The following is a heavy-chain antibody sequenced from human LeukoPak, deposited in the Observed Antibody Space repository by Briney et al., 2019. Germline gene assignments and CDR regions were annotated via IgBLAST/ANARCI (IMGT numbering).Heavy chain of an antibody. CDR3: ARDQVVGATAGTFDY. V-gene: IGHV1-18*01. J-gene: IGHJ4*02. D-gene: IGHD1-26*01. CDR1: GYTFSSFG. Sequence: ASVTVSFKASGYTFSSFGITWVRQAPGQGLERMGWISAYNGHTNYAQKLQGRVTMTTDTSTSTAYMELTSLRSDDTAVYYCARDQVVGATAGTFDYWGQGTLVTVSS. CDR2: ISAYNGHT.